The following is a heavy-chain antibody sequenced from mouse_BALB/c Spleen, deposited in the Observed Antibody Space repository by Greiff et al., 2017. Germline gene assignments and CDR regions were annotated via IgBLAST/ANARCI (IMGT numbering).Heavy chain of an antibody. CDR1: GFTFSSYT. Sequence: EVKLMESGGGLVKPGGSLKLSCAASGFTFSSYTMSWVRQTPEKRLVWVATIISGGSYTYYPANVKGRFTITRDNAKNTLYLQMSRLKSEDTAMFSCERGGRGCSQDWFAYWGQGTLVTVS. CDR3: ERGGRGCSQDWFAY. D-gene: IGHD1-1*01. V-gene: IGHV5-6-4*01. J-gene: IGHJ3*01. CDR2: IISGGSYT.